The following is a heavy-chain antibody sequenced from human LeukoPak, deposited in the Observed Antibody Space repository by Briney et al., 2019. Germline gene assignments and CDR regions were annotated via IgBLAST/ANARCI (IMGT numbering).Heavy chain of an antibody. Sequence: GGSLRLSCAASGFTLSTYSLNWVRQAPGKGLELVSSSSSGSLDIYYADSVKGRFTISRDNAKNSLFLQMNSLRAEDTAVYYCAREGDGYNSPIDYWGQGTLVTVSS. D-gene: IGHD5-24*01. CDR3: AREGDGYNSPIDY. J-gene: IGHJ4*02. V-gene: IGHV3-21*01. CDR2: SSSGSLDI. CDR1: GFTLSTYS.